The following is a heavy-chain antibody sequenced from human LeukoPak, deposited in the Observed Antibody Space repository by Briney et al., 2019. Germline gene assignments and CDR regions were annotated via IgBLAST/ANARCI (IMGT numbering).Heavy chain of an antibody. CDR1: GFTFNTYP. CDR2: TSHDESYK. Sequence: GRSLRLSCSASGFTFNTYPMHWVRQSPGKGLEWVAVTSHDESYKFYAESVKGRFTISRDNSNNTLYLQMNTLRPEDTSVYYCARDRLFYFHSPDYRAGYFYAMDAWGQGTTVTVSS. J-gene: IGHJ6*02. CDR3: ARDRLFYFHSPDYRAGYFYAMDA. D-gene: IGHD3-22*01. V-gene: IGHV3-30-3*01.